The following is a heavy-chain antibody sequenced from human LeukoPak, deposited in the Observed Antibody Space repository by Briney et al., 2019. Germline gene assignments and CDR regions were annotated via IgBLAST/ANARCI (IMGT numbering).Heavy chain of an antibody. Sequence: SQTLSLTCTVSGGSISSGGYCWSWIRQPPGKGLEWIGYIYHSGSTYYNPSLKSRVTISVDRSKNQFSLKLSSVTAADTAVYYCARVGYSYGSDFDYWGQGTLVTVSS. CDR2: IYHSGST. J-gene: IGHJ4*02. CDR1: GGSISSGGYC. CDR3: ARVGYSYGSDFDY. D-gene: IGHD5-18*01. V-gene: IGHV4-30-2*01.